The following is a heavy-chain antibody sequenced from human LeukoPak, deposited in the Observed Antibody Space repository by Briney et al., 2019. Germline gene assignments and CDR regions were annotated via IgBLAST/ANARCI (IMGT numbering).Heavy chain of an antibody. J-gene: IGHJ3*02. D-gene: IGHD6-13*01. CDR2: TNWDGAST. Sequence: GGSLRLSCAASGFRFDDYGMSWVRHVPGKGLEWVSGTNWDGASTGYADSVKGRFTISRDNAKNSLYLQMNSLRAEDTALYYCAKRGAAAGTGDAFDIWGQGTMVTVSS. V-gene: IGHV3-20*04. CDR3: AKRGAAAGTGDAFDI. CDR1: GFRFDDYG.